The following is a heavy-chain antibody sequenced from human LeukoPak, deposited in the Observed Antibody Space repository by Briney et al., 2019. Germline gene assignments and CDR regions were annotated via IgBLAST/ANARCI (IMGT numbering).Heavy chain of an antibody. J-gene: IGHJ4*02. D-gene: IGHD3-10*01. CDR2: FSDGGGSTT. V-gene: IGHV3-23*01. CDR1: AFIFSKYA. CDR3: ANIGMTSWYGGYY. Sequence: GGSLRLSCAASAFIFSKYAVSWVRQAPGKGLEWVSGFSDGGGSTTYYADSVKGRFTISRDISKSTVYLQMNSLRAEDTGVYYCANIGMTSWYGGYYWGRGTLVTVSS.